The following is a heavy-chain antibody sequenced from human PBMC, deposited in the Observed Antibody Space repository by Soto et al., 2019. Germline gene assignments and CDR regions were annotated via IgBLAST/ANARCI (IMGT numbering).Heavy chain of an antibody. Sequence: ASVKVSCKASGGTFSSYAISWVRQAPGQGLEWMGWINPNSGGTNYAQKFQGWVTMTRDTSISTAYMELSRLRSDDTAVYYCAREFRPYSSAYFDYWGQGTLVTVSS. CDR2: INPNSGGT. V-gene: IGHV1-2*04. CDR3: AREFRPYSSAYFDY. J-gene: IGHJ4*02. D-gene: IGHD6-25*01. CDR1: GGTFSSYA.